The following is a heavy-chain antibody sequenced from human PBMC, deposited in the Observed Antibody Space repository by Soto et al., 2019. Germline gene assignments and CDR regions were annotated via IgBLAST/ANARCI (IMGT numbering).Heavy chain of an antibody. V-gene: IGHV1-3*01. J-gene: IGHJ6*02. CDR1: GYTFTNFS. D-gene: IGHD3-3*02. CDR2: INAGSGYT. Sequence: QVQLVQSGAEVKKPGASVKISCEASGYTFTNFSIHWVRQAPGQRLEWMGWINAGSGYTKYSRRFQDRLIITRDRSASTAYMELSILRSEDTAMFYCARGRGLIRNYYCMDVWGQGTTVTVSS. CDR3: ARGRGLIRNYYCMDV.